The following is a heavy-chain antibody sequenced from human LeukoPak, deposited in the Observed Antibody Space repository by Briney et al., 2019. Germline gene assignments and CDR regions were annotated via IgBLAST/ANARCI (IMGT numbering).Heavy chain of an antibody. CDR1: GGSISIVNW. J-gene: IGHJ3*02. CDR2: IDHSGSA. Sequence: SGTLSLTCAVSGGSISIVNWWSWVRQPPGQGREWSGEIDHSGSANYNPTLKSRVAASLDKSNPQFSLKLTSVTAADTAVYYCARVWDSGLDAFDIWGQGTMVTVSS. D-gene: IGHD3-10*01. CDR3: ARVWDSGLDAFDI. V-gene: IGHV4-4*02.